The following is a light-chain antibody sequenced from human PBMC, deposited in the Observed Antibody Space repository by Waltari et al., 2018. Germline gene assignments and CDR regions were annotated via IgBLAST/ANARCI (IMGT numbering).Light chain of an antibody. CDR1: GSDIGYCNF. CDR3: SSYTSTNTRI. CDR2: DVS. Sequence: QSALAQSASVSGSPGQSITISCTGTGSDIGYCNFVSWYQQHPGKAPKLLIFDVSRWSSGVSHRYSGSKSGNTASLTIAGLQAEDEADYYCSSYTSTNTRIFGGGTKVTVL. J-gene: IGLJ2*01. V-gene: IGLV2-14*03.